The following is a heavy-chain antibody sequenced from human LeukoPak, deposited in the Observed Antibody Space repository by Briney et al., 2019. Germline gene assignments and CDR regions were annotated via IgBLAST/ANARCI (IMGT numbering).Heavy chain of an antibody. D-gene: IGHD1-26*01. CDR1: GYIFTSYW. CDR2: IYPGDSDT. V-gene: IGHV5-51*01. CDR3: ARTINPSEGATDY. J-gene: IGHJ4*02. Sequence: GASLKISCKGSGYIFTSYWIGWVRQLPGKGLEWMGIIYPGDSDTRYSPSFQGQVTISADKSISTTYLQWSSLKASDTAMYYCARTINPSEGATDYWGQGTLVTVSS.